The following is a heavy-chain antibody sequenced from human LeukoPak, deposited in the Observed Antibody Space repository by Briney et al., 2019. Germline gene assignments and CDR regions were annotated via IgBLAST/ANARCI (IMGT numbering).Heavy chain of an antibody. J-gene: IGHJ5*02. CDR3: ARSSGTDTGWWYWFEL. D-gene: IGHD2-8*02. CDR2: ISGSGGST. Sequence: GGSLRLSCAASGFTLSSYGMSWVRQAPGKGLEWVSGISGSGGSTYYADSVKGRFTISRDNSKNTLYLQMNSLRAGDTAIYYCARSSGTDTGWWYWFELWGQGTLVTVSS. CDR1: GFTLSSYG. V-gene: IGHV3-23*01.